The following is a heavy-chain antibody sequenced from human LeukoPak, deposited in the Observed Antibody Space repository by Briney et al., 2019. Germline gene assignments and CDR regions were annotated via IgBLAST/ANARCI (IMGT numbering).Heavy chain of an antibody. CDR1: GGSISSGSYY. D-gene: IGHD4/OR15-4a*01. Sequence: SQTLSLTCTVSGGSISSGSYYWSWIRQPPGKELECIGYIYYSGSTNYNPSLKSRVTISVDTSKKQFSLKPSSVTAADTAVYYCARLTSSNSGSSFDYWGQGTLVTVSS. V-gene: IGHV4-61*01. CDR3: ARLTSSNSGSSFDY. CDR2: IYYSGST. J-gene: IGHJ4*02.